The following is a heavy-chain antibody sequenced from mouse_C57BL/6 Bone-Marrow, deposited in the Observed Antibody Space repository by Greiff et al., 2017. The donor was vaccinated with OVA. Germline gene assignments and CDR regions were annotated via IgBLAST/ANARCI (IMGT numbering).Heavy chain of an antibody. CDR1: GFTFSDYY. Sequence: EVKLMESGGGLVQPGGSLKLSCAASGFTFSDYYMYWVRQTPEKRLEWVAYISNGGGSTYYPDTVKGRFTISRDNAKNTLYLQMSRLKSEDTAMYYCASDDGYYAMDYWGQGTSVTVSS. CDR2: ISNGGGST. D-gene: IGHD2-3*01. V-gene: IGHV5-12*01. CDR3: ASDDGYYAMDY. J-gene: IGHJ4*01.